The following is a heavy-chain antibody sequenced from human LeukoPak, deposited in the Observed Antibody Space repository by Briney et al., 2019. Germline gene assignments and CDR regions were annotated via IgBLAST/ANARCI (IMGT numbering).Heavy chain of an antibody. CDR1: GYTFTGYY. CDR2: INPNSGGT. D-gene: IGHD4-17*01. V-gene: IGHV1-2*02. CDR3: ASDYGDYLNLYNWFDP. J-gene: IGHJ5*02. Sequence: ASVKVSCKASGYTFTGYYIHWVRQAPGQGLEWMGWINPNSGGTNYAQKFQGRVTMTRDTSISTAYMELSRLRSDGTAVYYCASDYGDYLNLYNWFDPWGQGTLVTVSS.